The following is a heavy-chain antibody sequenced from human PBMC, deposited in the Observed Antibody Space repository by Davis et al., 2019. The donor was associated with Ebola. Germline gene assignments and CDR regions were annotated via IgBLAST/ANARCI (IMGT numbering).Heavy chain of an antibody. CDR1: GFTFSGSA. CDR3: AKSPYGY. V-gene: IGHV3-23*01. J-gene: IGHJ4*02. Sequence: GESLKISCAASGFTFSGSAMHWVRQAPGKGLEWVSAISGSGGSTYYADSVKGRFTISRDNSKNTLYLQMNSLRAEDTAVYYCAKSPYGYWGQGTLVTVSS. D-gene: IGHD4-17*01. CDR2: ISGSGGST.